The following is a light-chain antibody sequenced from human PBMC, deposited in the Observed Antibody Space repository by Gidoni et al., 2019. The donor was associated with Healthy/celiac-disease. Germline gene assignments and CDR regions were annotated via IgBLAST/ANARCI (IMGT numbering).Light chain of an antibody. CDR3: QQYDNLPFT. CDR1: QDISNY. Sequence: IQMTQSPSSLSASVGDRVTITCQASQDISNYLNWYQQKPGKAPKLLIYDASNLETGVPSRFSGSGYGTDFTLTIRSLQPEDIATYYCQQYDNLPFTFGPGTKVDIK. J-gene: IGKJ3*01. V-gene: IGKV1-33*01. CDR2: DAS.